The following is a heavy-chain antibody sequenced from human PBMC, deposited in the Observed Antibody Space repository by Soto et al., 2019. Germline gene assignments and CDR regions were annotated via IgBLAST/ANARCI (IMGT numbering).Heavy chain of an antibody. V-gene: IGHV3-23*01. Sequence: GGSLRLSCAASGFPFSHYGIHWVRKAPGKGLEWVSSISGSGRTIYHADSMRGRFAISRDNSKNSLYLQLNNLRVDDTAVYYCAKVGPSYYYGMDVWGQGTTVTVSS. CDR3: AKVGPSYYYGMDV. J-gene: IGHJ6*02. D-gene: IGHD1-26*01. CDR1: GFPFSHYG. CDR2: ISGSGRTI.